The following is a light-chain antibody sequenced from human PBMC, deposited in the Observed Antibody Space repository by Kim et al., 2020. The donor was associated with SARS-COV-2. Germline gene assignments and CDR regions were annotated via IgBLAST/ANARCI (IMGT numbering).Light chain of an antibody. CDR2: GAS. Sequence: ETVMTQSPATLSVSPGERATLSCRASQSVSSNLAWYQQKPGQAPRLLIYGASTRATGIPARFSGGGSGTEFTLTISSLQSEDFVVYYCQQYNNWPPYTFGQGTKREIK. V-gene: IGKV3D-15*01. CDR1: QSVSSN. J-gene: IGKJ2*01. CDR3: QQYNNWPPYT.